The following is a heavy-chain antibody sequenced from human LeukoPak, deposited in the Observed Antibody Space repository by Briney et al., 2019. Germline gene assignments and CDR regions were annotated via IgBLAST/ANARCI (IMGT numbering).Heavy chain of an antibody. V-gene: IGHV4-61*01. CDR2: IYYSGST. D-gene: IGHD3-3*01. J-gene: IGHJ6*02. CDR3: ARDPRFYDLYGMDV. Sequence: PSETLSLTCTVSGGSVSSGSYYRSWIRQPPGKGLEWIGYIYYSGSTNYNPSLKSRVTISVDTSKNQFSLKLSSVTAADTAVYYCARDPRFYDLYGMDVWGQGTTVTVSS. CDR1: GGSVSSGSYY.